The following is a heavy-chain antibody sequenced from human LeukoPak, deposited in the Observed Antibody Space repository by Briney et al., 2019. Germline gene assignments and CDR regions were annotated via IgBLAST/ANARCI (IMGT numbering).Heavy chain of an antibody. Sequence: SETLSLTCAVYGGSFSGYYWSWIRQPPGKGLEWIGEINHSGSTNYNPSLKSRVTISVDTSKNQFSLKLSSVTAADTTVYYCARSSPGIAPRWFDPWGQGTLVTVSS. J-gene: IGHJ5*02. D-gene: IGHD6-13*01. CDR3: ARSSPGIAPRWFDP. V-gene: IGHV4-34*01. CDR1: GGSFSGYY. CDR2: INHSGST.